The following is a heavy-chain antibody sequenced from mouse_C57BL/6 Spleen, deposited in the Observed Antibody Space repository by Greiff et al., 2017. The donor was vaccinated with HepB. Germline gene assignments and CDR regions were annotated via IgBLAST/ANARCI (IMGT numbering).Heavy chain of an antibody. CDR1: GFSLTSSG. CDR3: AKNPLYYYGSSYYAMDY. V-gene: IGHV2-4*01. Sequence: VQVVESGPGLVQPSQSLSITCTVSGFSLTSSGVHWVRQPPGKGLEWLGVIWSGGSTDYNAAFISRLSISKDNSKSQVFFKMNSLQADDTAIYYCAKNPLYYYGSSYYAMDYWGQGTSVTVSS. J-gene: IGHJ4*01. D-gene: IGHD1-1*01. CDR2: IWSGGST.